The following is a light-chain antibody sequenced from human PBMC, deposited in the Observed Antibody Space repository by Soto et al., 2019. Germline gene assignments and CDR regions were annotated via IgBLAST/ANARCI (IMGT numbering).Light chain of an antibody. CDR2: EVS. CDR3: SSYTGSIDLI. Sequence: QAALTQPASVSGSPGQSITISCTGTSSDVGHYNYVSWYQQHPGKAPKLIIYEVSHRPSGVSNRFSGSNYGNTASLTISGLQAEDEADYYCSSYTGSIDLIFGGGTKLTV. J-gene: IGLJ2*01. CDR1: SSDVGHYNY. V-gene: IGLV2-14*01.